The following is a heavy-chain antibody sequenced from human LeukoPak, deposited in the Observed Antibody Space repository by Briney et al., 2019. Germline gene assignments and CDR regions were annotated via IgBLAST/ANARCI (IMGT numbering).Heavy chain of an antibody. CDR1: GFIFSTSW. CDR2: IKEDGSDK. Sequence: HPGGSLRLSCAASGFIFSTSWMTWVRQAPGKGLEWVANIKEDGSDKYYVDSVKGRFTISRDNAKNSLYLQMNSLRADDTAIYYCARDKIVGPTTLDYWGQGTLVTVSS. V-gene: IGHV3-7*01. D-gene: IGHD1-26*01. J-gene: IGHJ4*02. CDR3: ARDKIVGPTTLDY.